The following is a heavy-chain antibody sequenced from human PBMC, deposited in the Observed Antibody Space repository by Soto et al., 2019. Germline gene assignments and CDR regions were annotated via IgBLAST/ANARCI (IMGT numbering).Heavy chain of an antibody. Sequence: QVQLVESGGGVVQPGRSLRLSCAASGFTFSSYGMHWVRQAPGKGLEWVAVIWYDGSNKYYADSVKGRFTISRDNSKTTLYLQMTSLRAEDTAVSSFARDDFLLSFGQLGPLDYWGQGTLVTVSS. CDR1: GFTFSSYG. CDR2: IWYDGSNK. V-gene: IGHV3-33*01. CDR3: ARDDFLLSFGQLGPLDY. D-gene: IGHD3-10*01. J-gene: IGHJ4*02.